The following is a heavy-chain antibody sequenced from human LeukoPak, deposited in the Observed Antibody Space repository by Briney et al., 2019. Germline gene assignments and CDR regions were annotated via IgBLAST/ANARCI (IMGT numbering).Heavy chain of an antibody. CDR1: GYTFTSYS. D-gene: IGHD3-10*01. CDR2: ISPYNGNT. CDR3: AREINLWFDP. J-gene: IGHJ5*02. Sequence: ASVKVSCKTSGYTFTSYSISWVRQAPGQGLEWMGSISPYNGNTNYAQKLQGRVTMTTDTSTSTAYMELRSLRSDDTAVYYCAREINLWFDPWGQGTLVTVSS. V-gene: IGHV1-18*01.